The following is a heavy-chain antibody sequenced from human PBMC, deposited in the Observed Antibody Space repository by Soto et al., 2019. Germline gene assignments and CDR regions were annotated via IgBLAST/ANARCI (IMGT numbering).Heavy chain of an antibody. V-gene: IGHV4-59*01. CDR2: IYYSGST. J-gene: IGHJ3*02. CDR1: GASISSYY. D-gene: IGHD3-16*01. CDR3: ARLYLTYYDYVWGSYMGAFDI. Sequence: ETLSLTCTVSGASISSYYWSWIRQPPGKGLEWIGYIYYSGSTNYNPSLKSRVTISVDTSKNQFSLKLSSVTAADTVVYYCARLYLTYYDYVWGSYMGAFDIWGQGTMVTVS.